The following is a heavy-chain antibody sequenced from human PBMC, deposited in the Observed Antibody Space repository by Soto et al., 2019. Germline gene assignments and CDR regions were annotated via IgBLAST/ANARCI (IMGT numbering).Heavy chain of an antibody. CDR3: ARVYSSSAATIDY. CDR1: GFTVSSNY. CDR2: IYSGGST. V-gene: IGHV3-53*02. J-gene: IGHJ4*02. D-gene: IGHD6-6*01. Sequence: EVQLVETGGGLIQPGGSLRLSCAASGFTVSSNYMSWVRQAPGKGLEWVSVIYSGGSTYYADSVKGRFTISRDNSKNTLYLQMNSLRAEDTAVYYCARVYSSSAATIDYWGQGTLVTVSS.